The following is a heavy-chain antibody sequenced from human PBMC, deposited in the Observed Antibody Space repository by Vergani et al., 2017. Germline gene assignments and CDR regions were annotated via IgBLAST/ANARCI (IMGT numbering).Heavy chain of an antibody. J-gene: IGHJ4*02. CDR1: GYTFENHP. CDR3: ARSQMATNDFDL. V-gene: IGHV1-18*04. D-gene: IGHD5-24*01. Sequence: QAQLGQSDSEVKKPGDSVTLSCKPSGYTFENHPITWVRQAPGQGLEWMGWISPYNHKTLYSQKVEGRVTMTSDTSSSTVFLELRRLTSDDTAIYYCARSQMATNDFDLWGRGTLVTVSS. CDR2: ISPYNHKT.